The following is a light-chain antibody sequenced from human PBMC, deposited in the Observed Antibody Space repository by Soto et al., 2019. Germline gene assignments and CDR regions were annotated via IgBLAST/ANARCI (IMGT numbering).Light chain of an antibody. V-gene: IGKV3-20*01. J-gene: IGKJ1*01. Sequence: IVLTQSPGTLSLSPGDRATLSCRASQSVSSSYLAWYQQKPGQAPRLLIYGASNRATAIPDRFSGSGSGTDFTLTISRLEPEDFAVYYCQQYDDSPGTFGQGTKVEIK. CDR2: GAS. CDR1: QSVSSSY. CDR3: QQYDDSPGT.